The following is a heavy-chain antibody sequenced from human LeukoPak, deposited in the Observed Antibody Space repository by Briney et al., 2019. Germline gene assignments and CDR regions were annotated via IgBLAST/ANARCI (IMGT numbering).Heavy chain of an antibody. D-gene: IGHD3-22*01. Sequence: ASVKVSCKASGYTFTSYGISWVRQAPGQGLEWMGWISAYNGNTNYAQKLQGRVTMTTDTSTNTAYMELRSLRSDDTAVYYCARDMGYYDSSGSFDYWGQGTLVTVSS. J-gene: IGHJ4*02. CDR3: ARDMGYYDSSGSFDY. CDR2: ISAYNGNT. V-gene: IGHV1-18*01. CDR1: GYTFTSYG.